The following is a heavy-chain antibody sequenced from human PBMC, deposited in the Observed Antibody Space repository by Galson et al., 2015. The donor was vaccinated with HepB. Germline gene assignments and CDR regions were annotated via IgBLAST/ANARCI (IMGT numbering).Heavy chain of an antibody. CDR2: IRSKANSYTT. CDR3: SRPGGDSSSSNFDY. Sequence: SLRLSCAASGFTFSGSAMHWVRQASGKGLEWVGRIRSKANSYTTAYSASVRGRFSISGDDSKNTAYLQMSSLKTEDTAVYYCSRPGGDSSSSNFDYWGQETLVTVSP. CDR1: GFTFSGSA. J-gene: IGHJ4*02. V-gene: IGHV3-73*01. D-gene: IGHD6-6*01.